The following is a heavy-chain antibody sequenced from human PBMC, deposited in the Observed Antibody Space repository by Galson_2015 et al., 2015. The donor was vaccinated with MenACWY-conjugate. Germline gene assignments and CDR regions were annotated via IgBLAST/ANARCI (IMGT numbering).Heavy chain of an antibody. CDR3: ARHPPGGRGMDV. V-gene: IGHV5-51*01. CDR1: GYSFSRYW. Sequence: QSGAEVTKPGESLPISCKGSGYSFSRYWIGWVRQMPGKGLEWMGLISPGDSNTRYSPSFQGQVTLSADKSITTAYLQWTSLKASDTAMYYCARHPPGGRGMDVWGQGTTVTVSS. J-gene: IGHJ6*02. D-gene: IGHD1-26*01. CDR2: ISPGDSNT.